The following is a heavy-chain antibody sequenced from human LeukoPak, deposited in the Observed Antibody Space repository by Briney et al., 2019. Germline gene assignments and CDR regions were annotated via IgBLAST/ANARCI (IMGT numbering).Heavy chain of an antibody. Sequence: GGSLRLSCAASGYTFSSYAMSWVRQAPGKGLEWVSAISGSGGSTYHADSVKGRFTVSRDNSKNTLYLQMNSLRAEDTAVYYCAKVGVAGSGYYYFDYWGQGTLVTASS. V-gene: IGHV3-23*01. CDR3: AKVGVAGSGYYYFDY. CDR1: GYTFSSYA. J-gene: IGHJ4*02. CDR2: ISGSGGST. D-gene: IGHD3-22*01.